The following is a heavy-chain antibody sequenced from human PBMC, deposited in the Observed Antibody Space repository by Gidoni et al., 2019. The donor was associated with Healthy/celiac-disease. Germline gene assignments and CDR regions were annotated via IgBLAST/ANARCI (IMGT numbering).Heavy chain of an antibody. J-gene: IGHJ6*02. Sequence: EVQLVESGGGLVKPGRSLRLSCPASGFTFGDYAMSWFRQAPGKGLEWVGFIRSKAYGGTTEYAASVKGRFTISRDDSKSIAYLQMNSLKTEDTAVYYCTRVEDFWSGYSYGMDVWGQGATVTVSS. V-gene: IGHV3-49*05. CDR2: IRSKAYGGTT. CDR1: GFTFGDYA. CDR3: TRVEDFWSGYSYGMDV. D-gene: IGHD3-3*01.